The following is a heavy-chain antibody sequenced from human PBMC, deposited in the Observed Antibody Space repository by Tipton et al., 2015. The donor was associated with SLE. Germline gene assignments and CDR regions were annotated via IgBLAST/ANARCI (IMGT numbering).Heavy chain of an antibody. CDR1: GYTFTSYG. CDR2: ISGYNGDT. V-gene: IGHV1-18*01. CDR3: ARDQHSGLAGGRFQH. Sequence: QLVQSGAEVKKPGASVKVSCKASGYTFTSYGISWVRQAPGQGLEWMGWISGYNGDTNYAQKLQGRVTMTTDTSTTTAYMELRSLRSDDTAVYYCARDQHSGLAGGRFQHWGQGTLVTVSS. D-gene: IGHD6-25*01. J-gene: IGHJ1*01.